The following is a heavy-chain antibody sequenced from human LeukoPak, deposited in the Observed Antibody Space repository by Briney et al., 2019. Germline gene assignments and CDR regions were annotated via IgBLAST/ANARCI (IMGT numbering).Heavy chain of an antibody. V-gene: IGHV3-48*03. J-gene: IGHJ4*02. CDR3: AKEKIARISS. CDR1: GFTFSSYE. CDR2: ISSSGSTT. D-gene: IGHD2/OR15-2a*01. Sequence: GGSLRLSCAASGFTFSSYEMNWVRQAPGKGLEWVSYISSSGSTTYYADSVEGRFTSSRDNFKNTLYLQMNSLRVEDTAVYYCAKEKIARISSWGQGTLVTVSS.